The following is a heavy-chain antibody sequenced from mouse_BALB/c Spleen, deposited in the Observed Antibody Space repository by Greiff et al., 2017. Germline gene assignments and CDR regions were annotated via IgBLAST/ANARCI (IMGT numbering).Heavy chain of an antibody. CDR1: GYTFTSYW. CDR3: ARSGGLRYYFDY. Sequence: VQLQQSGAELAKPGASVKMSCKASGYTFTSYWMHWVKQRPGQGLEWIGYINPSTGYTEYNQKFKDKATLTADKSSSTAYMQLSSLTSEDSAVYYCARSGGLRYYFDYWGQGTTLTVSS. J-gene: IGHJ2*01. D-gene: IGHD2-2*01. V-gene: IGHV1-7*01. CDR2: INPSTGYT.